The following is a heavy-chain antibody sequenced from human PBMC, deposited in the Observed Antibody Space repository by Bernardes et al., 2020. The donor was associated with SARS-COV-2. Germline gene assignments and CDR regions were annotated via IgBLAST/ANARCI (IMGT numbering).Heavy chain of an antibody. CDR2: INPNSGGT. D-gene: IGHD3-22*01. J-gene: IGHJ6*02. Sequence: GKGEGKEAGDTGTGDEMHWVRQAPGQGLEWMGWINPNSGGTNYAQKFQGRVTMTRDTSISTAYMELSRLRSDDTAVYYCAIPPTNYDRYGMDVWGQGTTVTVSS. CDR3: AIPPTNYDRYGMDV. V-gene: IGHV1-2*02. CDR1: GDTGTGDE.